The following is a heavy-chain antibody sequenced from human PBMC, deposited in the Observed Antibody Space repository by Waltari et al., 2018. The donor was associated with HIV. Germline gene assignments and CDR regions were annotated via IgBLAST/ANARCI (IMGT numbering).Heavy chain of an antibody. V-gene: IGHV3-7*04. CDR1: GFTFSSYW. D-gene: IGHD3-10*01. CDR3: ARDRYYGSGSSFDL. J-gene: IGHJ2*01. Sequence: EVQLVESGGGLVQPGGSLRLSCAASGFTFSSYWMSWVRQAPGKGLEWVANIKQDGSEKYYVDSVKCRFTISRDNAKNSLYLQMNSLRAEDTAVYYCARDRYYGSGSSFDLWGRGTLVTVSS. CDR2: IKQDGSEK.